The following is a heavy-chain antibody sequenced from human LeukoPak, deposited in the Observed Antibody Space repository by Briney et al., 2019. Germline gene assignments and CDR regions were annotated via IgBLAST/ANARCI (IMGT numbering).Heavy chain of an antibody. J-gene: IGHJ4*02. CDR2: MYNRGST. CDR3: ARTEKAVTGTLDY. CDR1: GDSISNYY. V-gene: IGHV4-59*01. D-gene: IGHD6-19*01. Sequence: PSETLSLTCTVSGDSISNYYCSWIRQSPGKELEWIGYMYNRGSTIYNPSLKSRVTISTDTSKNQFSLRLTSVTAADTAIYYCARTEKAVTGTLDYWGQGTLITVSS.